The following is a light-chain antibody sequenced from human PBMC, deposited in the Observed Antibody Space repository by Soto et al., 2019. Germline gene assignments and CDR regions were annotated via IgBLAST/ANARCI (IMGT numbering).Light chain of an antibody. CDR2: GAS. CDR3: QQANSFPLT. Sequence: DIQMTQSPSSVSASVGDTVTLTCRASQGVSNRLAWYQQKPGKAPKLLIYGASSLQSGIPSRFSGSGSGTDFTLNSSSVQPEDVATYCCQQANSFPLTFGGGTKVEIK. J-gene: IGKJ4*02. CDR1: QGVSNR. V-gene: IGKV1-12*01.